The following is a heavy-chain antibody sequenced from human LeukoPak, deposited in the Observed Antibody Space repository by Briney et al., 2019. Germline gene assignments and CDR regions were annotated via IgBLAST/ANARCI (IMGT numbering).Heavy chain of an antibody. J-gene: IGHJ6*02. D-gene: IGHD6-19*01. CDR1: GFTFSSYA. CDR3: AKTISSGWYWYYYYYGMDV. Sequence: PGGSLRLSCAASGFTFSSYAMSWVRQAPGKGLEWVSAISGSGGSTYYADSVKGRFTISRDNSKNTLYLQMNSLRAEDTAVYYCAKTISSGWYWYYYYYGMDVWGQGTTVTVSS. V-gene: IGHV3-23*01. CDR2: ISGSGGST.